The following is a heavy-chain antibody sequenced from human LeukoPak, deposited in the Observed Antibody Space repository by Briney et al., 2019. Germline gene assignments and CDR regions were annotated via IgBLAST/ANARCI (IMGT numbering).Heavy chain of an antibody. CDR3: AREGIAVAGTYYYYYYMDV. CDR1: GFTFRSYW. V-gene: IGHV3-21*01. CDR2: ISSSSSYI. Sequence: GGSLRLSCAASGFTFRSYWMNWVRQAPGKGLEWVSSISSSSSYIYYADSVKGRFTISRDNAKNSLYLQMNSLRAEDTAVYYCAREGIAVAGTYYYYYYMDVWGKGTTVTVSS. J-gene: IGHJ6*03. D-gene: IGHD6-19*01.